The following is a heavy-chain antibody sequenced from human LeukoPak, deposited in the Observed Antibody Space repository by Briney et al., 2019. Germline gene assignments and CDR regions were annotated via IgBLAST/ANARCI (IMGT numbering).Heavy chain of an antibody. J-gene: IGHJ6*03. CDR1: GCTFTSYG. CDR3: ARLGDKDYYYYYMDV. Sequence: ASVKVSCKASGCTFTSYGISWVRQAPGQGLEWMGCISAYNGNTNYAQKLQGRVTMTTDTSTSTAYMELRSLRSDDTAVYYCARLGDKDYYYYYMDVWGKGTTVTVSS. V-gene: IGHV1-18*01. D-gene: IGHD4-17*01. CDR2: ISAYNGNT.